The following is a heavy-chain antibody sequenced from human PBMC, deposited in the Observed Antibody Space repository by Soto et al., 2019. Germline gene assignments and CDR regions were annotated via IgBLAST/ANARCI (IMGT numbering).Heavy chain of an antibody. V-gene: IGHV1-69*02. CDR3: ATSFGSGSRAFDY. CDR2: FNPILSFS. CDR1: GDTFNFYT. D-gene: IGHD3-10*01. Sequence: QVQLVQSGAEVKKPGSSVKVSCKASGDTFNFYTINWVRQAPGLGLEWMGRFNPILSFSNSALKFQGRVKLTADKSTSTAYMALSSLRSEDTAIYYCATSFGSGSRAFDYWGQGALVTVSS. J-gene: IGHJ4*02.